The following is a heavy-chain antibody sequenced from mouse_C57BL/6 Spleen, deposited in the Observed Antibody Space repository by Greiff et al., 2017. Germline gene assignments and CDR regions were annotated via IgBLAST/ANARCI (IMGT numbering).Heavy chain of an antibody. CDR3: ARDNYGSSYFAY. Sequence: QVQLQQSGAELVRPGSSVKLSCKASGYTFTSYWMDWVKQRPGQGLEWIGNIYPSDSETHYNQKFKDKATLTVDKSSSTAYMQLSSLTSEDSAVYYCARDNYGSSYFAYWGQGTLVTVSA. D-gene: IGHD1-1*01. J-gene: IGHJ3*01. CDR1: GYTFTSYW. CDR2: IYPSDSET. V-gene: IGHV1-61*01.